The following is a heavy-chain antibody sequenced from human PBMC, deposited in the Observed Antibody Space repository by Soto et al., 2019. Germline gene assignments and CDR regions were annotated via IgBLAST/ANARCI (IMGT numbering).Heavy chain of an antibody. Sequence: GGSLRLSCAASGFTFSSYGMHWVRQAPGKGLEWVAVISYDGSNKYYADSVKGRFTISRDNSKNTLYLQMNSLRAEDTAVYYCAKPRVGIAVAGPSDYWGQGTLVTVSS. V-gene: IGHV3-30*18. CDR2: ISYDGSNK. D-gene: IGHD6-19*01. CDR1: GFTFSSYG. J-gene: IGHJ4*02. CDR3: AKPRVGIAVAGPSDY.